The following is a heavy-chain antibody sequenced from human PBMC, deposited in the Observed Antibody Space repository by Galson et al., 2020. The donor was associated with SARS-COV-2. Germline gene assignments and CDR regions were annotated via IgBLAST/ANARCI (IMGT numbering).Heavy chain of an antibody. CDR1: GYTFTGYY. CDR2: INPNSGGT. V-gene: IGHV1-2*04. Sequence: GESLKISCKASGYTFTGYYMHWVRQAPGQGLEWMGWINPNSGGTNYAQKFQGWVTMTRDTSISTAYMELSRLRSDDTAVYYCARGVPPGSSWSAEYFQHWGQGTLVTVSS. J-gene: IGHJ1*01. CDR3: ARGVPPGSSWSAEYFQH. D-gene: IGHD6-13*01.